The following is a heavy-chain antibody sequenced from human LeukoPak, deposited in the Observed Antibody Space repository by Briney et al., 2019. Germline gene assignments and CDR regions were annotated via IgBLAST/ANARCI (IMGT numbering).Heavy chain of an antibody. V-gene: IGHV3-30-3*01. CDR1: GFTFSTYA. CDR3: ARGQWELLY. Sequence: GGSLRLSCAASGFTFSTYAMHWVRQAPGKGLEWVAVISYDGSNKYYADSVKGRFTISGDNSKNTLYLQMGSLGAEDTAVYYCARGQWELLYWGQGALVTVSS. J-gene: IGHJ4*02. CDR2: ISYDGSNK. D-gene: IGHD1-26*01.